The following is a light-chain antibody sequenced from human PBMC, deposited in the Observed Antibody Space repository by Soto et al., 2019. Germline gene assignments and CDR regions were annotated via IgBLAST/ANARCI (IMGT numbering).Light chain of an antibody. CDR3: SSYTTSSTQV. CDR1: SSDIGTYNY. CDR2: EVS. J-gene: IGLJ3*02. V-gene: IGLV2-14*01. Sequence: QYALTQPASVSGSPGQSITIYCTGTSSDIGTYNYVSWYQQHPGKVPKLMIYEVSNRPSGVSNRFSGSKSGNTASLAISGLQAEDEADYYCSSYTTSSTQVFGGGTQLTVL.